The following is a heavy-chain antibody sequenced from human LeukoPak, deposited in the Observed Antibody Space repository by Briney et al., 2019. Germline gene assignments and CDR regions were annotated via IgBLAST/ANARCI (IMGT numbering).Heavy chain of an antibody. Sequence: RTGGSLRLSCAASGFSVSSNYMTWVRQAPGKGLEWVSEIYSDGRPYYAASVKGRFSISRDNSKNTVCLQMNSLRAEDTAVYYCARETLGIAAAGNHAFDIWGQGTMVTVSS. CDR3: ARETLGIAAAGNHAFDI. CDR2: IYSDGRP. D-gene: IGHD6-13*01. J-gene: IGHJ3*02. V-gene: IGHV3-53*01. CDR1: GFSVSSNY.